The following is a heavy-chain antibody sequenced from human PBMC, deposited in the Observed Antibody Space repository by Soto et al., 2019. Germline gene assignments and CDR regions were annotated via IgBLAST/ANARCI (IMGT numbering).Heavy chain of an antibody. D-gene: IGHD3-10*01. CDR1: GASVSAGY. Sequence: QVQLQESGPGLVKPSETLSLTCTVSGASVSAGYWSWIRQPPGKGLEWIGFMYFGGSFNYNPALPTXVXXSAETSKNPFSMKVTSVTAADPAVYYCAKSYYGTTGFAVDPWGQGTLVTVSS. CDR2: MYFGGSF. CDR3: AKSYYGTTGFAVDP. J-gene: IGHJ5*02. V-gene: IGHV4-59*02.